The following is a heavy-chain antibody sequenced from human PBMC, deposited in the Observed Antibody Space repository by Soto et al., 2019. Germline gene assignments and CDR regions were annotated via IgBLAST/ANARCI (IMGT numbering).Heavy chain of an antibody. D-gene: IGHD3-3*01. V-gene: IGHV5-51*01. CDR2: IYPSDSDT. J-gene: IGHJ4*02. Sequence: PVESLKISCKVSGYNFAVYWIAWVRQMPGKGLELMGIIYPSDSDTRYRPSFQGQVTISADKSISSAYLQWSSLRASDTAMYYCARGGVSTRTFDYWGQGTPVTVSS. CDR1: GYNFAVYW. CDR3: ARGGVSTRTFDY.